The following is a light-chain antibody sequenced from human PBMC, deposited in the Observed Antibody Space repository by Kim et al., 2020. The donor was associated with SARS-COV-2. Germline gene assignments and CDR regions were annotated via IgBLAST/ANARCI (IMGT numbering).Light chain of an antibody. J-gene: IGKJ1*01. Sequence: LVPGERAPLPVRASRGVSTHMALDQQKPGQAPRLLIYDASTRATCIPARFSGSGSVTDFTLTICGLGAEDFAVYYCQQRSNWLWTFGQGTKVEIK. CDR3: QQRSNWLWT. CDR1: RGVSTH. V-gene: IGKV3-11*01. CDR2: DAS.